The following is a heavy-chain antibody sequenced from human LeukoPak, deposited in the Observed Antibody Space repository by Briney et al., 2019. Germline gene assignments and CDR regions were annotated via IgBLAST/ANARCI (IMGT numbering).Heavy chain of an antibody. J-gene: IGHJ4*02. CDR2: ISYDGSNK. D-gene: IGHD2-21*02. Sequence: GGSLRLSCAASGFTFSSYGMHWVRQAPGKGLEWVAVISYDGSNKYYADSVKGRFTISRENSKNTLYLQMNSLRAEGTAVYYCAKAFRVVTAIDHYYFDHWGQGTLVTVSS. CDR1: GFTFSSYG. V-gene: IGHV3-30*18. CDR3: AKAFRVVTAIDHYYFDH.